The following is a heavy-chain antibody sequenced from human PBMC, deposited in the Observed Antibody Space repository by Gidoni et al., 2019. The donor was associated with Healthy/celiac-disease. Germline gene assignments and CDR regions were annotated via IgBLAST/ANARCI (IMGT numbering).Heavy chain of an antibody. CDR1: GFTFSSYS. Sequence: EVQLVESGGGLVKPGGSLRLSCAASGFTFSSYSMNWVRQAPGKGLECVSSISSSSSYIYYADSVKGRFTISRDNAKNSLYLQMNSLRAEDTAVYYCARIAAAGPYFDYWGQGTLVTVSS. J-gene: IGHJ4*02. D-gene: IGHD6-13*01. CDR2: ISSSSSYI. V-gene: IGHV3-21*01. CDR3: ARIAAAGPYFDY.